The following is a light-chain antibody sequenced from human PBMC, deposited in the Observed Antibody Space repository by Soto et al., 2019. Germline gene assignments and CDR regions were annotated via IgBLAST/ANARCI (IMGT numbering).Light chain of an antibody. Sequence: IQMTKSPSSLSASVGDRVTITCQASQDISNYLNWYQQKPGKAPKLLIYDASNLETGVPSRFSGSGSGTDFTFTISSLQPEDIATYYCQQYDNLPRWTFGPGTKVDIK. CDR2: DAS. V-gene: IGKV1-33*01. CDR1: QDISNY. CDR3: QQYDNLPRWT. J-gene: IGKJ3*01.